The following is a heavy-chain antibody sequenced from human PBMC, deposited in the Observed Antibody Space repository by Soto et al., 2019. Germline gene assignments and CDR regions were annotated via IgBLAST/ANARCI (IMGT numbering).Heavy chain of an antibody. CDR1: GGSVSSGSYY. J-gene: IGHJ5*02. D-gene: IGHD6-6*01. Sequence: PSETLSLTCTVSGGSVSSGSYYWSWIRQPPGKGLEWIGYIYYSGSTNYNPSLKSRVTISVDTSKNQFSLKLSSVTAADTAVYYCAGDSSQNWFDPWGQGTLVTVSS. V-gene: IGHV4-61*01. CDR3: AGDSSQNWFDP. CDR2: IYYSGST.